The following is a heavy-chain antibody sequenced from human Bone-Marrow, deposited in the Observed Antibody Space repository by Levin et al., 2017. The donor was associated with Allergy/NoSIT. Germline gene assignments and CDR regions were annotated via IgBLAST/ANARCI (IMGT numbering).Heavy chain of an antibody. Sequence: GESLKISCGASGFDFYAYSMNWVRQAPGKGLEWVSFISSGSSTTDYADSVKGRFTISRDNGKNSLYLQVSSLRAEETAGYYCVRGEYYYASGSQAYVDYWRQGTLVTVSS. CDR2: ISSGSSTT. J-gene: IGHJ4*02. CDR3: VRGEYYYASGSQAYVDY. CDR1: GFDFYAYS. D-gene: IGHD3-10*01. V-gene: IGHV3-48*01.